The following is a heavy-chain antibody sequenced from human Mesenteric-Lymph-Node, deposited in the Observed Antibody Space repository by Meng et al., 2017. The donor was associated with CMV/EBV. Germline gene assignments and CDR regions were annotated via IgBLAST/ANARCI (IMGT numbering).Heavy chain of an antibody. V-gene: IGHV2-5*02. Sequence: FSLSTSAVGVGWLRQPPGKALEWLALIYWDDDKRYSPSLKSRLTITKDTSKNQVVLRMTNVDPVDTATYYCAHRSDILTGYYPPPFDYWGQGTLVTVSS. J-gene: IGHJ4*02. CDR3: AHRSDILTGYYPPPFDY. CDR1: FSLSTSAVG. D-gene: IGHD3-9*01. CDR2: IYWDDDK.